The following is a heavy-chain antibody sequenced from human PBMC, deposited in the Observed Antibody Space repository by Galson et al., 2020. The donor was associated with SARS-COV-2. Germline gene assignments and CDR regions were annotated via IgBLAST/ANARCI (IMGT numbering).Heavy chain of an antibody. D-gene: IGHD3-9*01. J-gene: IGHJ4*02. Sequence: GGSLRLSCAASGLTFSSYGMHWVRQAPGKGLEWVAVISYDGSNKYYADSVKGRFTISRDNSKNTLYLQMNSLRAEDTAVYYCAKADILTGLGDLVDYWGQGTLVTVSS. V-gene: IGHV3-30*18. CDR2: ISYDGSNK. CDR1: GLTFSSYG. CDR3: AKADILTGLGDLVDY.